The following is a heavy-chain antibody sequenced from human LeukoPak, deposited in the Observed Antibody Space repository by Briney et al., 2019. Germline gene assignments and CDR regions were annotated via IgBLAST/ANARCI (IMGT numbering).Heavy chain of an antibody. CDR2: INAGNGNT. V-gene: IGHV1-3*03. CDR1: GYTSTSYA. Sequence: ASVKVSCKASGYTSTSYAMHWVRQAPGQRLEWMGWINAGNGNTKYSQEFQGRVTITRDTSASTAYMELSSLRSEDMAVYYCARGTVLRDYYYMDVWGKGTTVTVSS. J-gene: IGHJ6*03. CDR3: ARGTVLRDYYYMDV. D-gene: IGHD2-8*01.